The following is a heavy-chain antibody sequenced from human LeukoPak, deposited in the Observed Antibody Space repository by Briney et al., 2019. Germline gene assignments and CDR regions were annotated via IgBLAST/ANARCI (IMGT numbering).Heavy chain of an antibody. CDR3: ARIAMAGIGDGFDI. V-gene: IGHV3-21*04. D-gene: IGHD6-19*01. Sequence: GGSLRLSCAASGFTFSDYSMNWVRQAPGKGLEWVSSIFRRNSYIYYSDSVKGRFTISRDNARNSLYLQMNSLRAEDTALYYCARIAMAGIGDGFDIWGQGTMVTVSS. CDR1: GFTFSDYS. J-gene: IGHJ3*02. CDR2: IFRRNSYI.